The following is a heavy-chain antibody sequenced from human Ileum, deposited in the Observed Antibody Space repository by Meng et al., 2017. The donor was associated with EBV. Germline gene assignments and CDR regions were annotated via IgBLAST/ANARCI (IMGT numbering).Heavy chain of an antibody. D-gene: IGHD6-25*01. CDR1: GGSISSGNY. Sequence: QVQLQDSGPRLLKPSGTLSLTCAVSGGSISSGNYWSWVRQPPGKGLEWIGQIHDTGGANYNPSLQSRVTISVDKSKNQFSLNLNSVTAADTAVYYCARHSGYNQGYWGQGTLVTVSS. V-gene: IGHV4-4*02. CDR2: IHDTGGA. CDR3: ARHSGYNQGY. J-gene: IGHJ4*02.